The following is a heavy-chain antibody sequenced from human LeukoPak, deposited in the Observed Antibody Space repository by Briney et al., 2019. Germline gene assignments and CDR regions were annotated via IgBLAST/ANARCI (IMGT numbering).Heavy chain of an antibody. CDR1: GFTFSAFT. V-gene: IGHV3-23*01. CDR2: SGSGGST. Sequence: GKSLRLSCAASGFTFSAFTMSWVRQAPGKGLEWVSASGSGGSTYYADSVKGRFTISRDNSKNTLFLQMNSLRAEDTAVYYCAKRRGLELLYYYYMDVWGKGTTVTVSS. D-gene: IGHD1-7*01. CDR3: AKRRGLELLYYYYMDV. J-gene: IGHJ6*03.